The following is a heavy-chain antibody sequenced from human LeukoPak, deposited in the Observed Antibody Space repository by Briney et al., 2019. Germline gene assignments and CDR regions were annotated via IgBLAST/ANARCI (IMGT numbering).Heavy chain of an antibody. D-gene: IGHD3-3*01. Sequence: SETLSLTCTVSGGSTSSSSYYWGWIRQPPGKGLEWIGSIYYSGSTYYNPSLKSRVTISVDTSKNQFSLKLSSVTAADTAVYYCARDSSHYDFWSGFPYNWFDPWGQGTLVTVSS. V-gene: IGHV4-39*07. CDR1: GGSTSSSSYY. CDR3: ARDSSHYDFWSGFPYNWFDP. J-gene: IGHJ5*02. CDR2: IYYSGST.